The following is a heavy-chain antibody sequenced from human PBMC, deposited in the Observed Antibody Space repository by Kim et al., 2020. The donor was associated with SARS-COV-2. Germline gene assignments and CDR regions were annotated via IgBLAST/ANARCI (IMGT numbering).Heavy chain of an antibody. Sequence: ASVKVSCKVSGYTLTNLAMHWVRQAPGQGLEWMGGINADDGKTIYAQKFQGRVTMTGDTSADTAYMELSSLRSEDTAVYYCARASSSNWYVYWCRGDVV. CDR1: GYTLTNLA. CDR3: ARASSSNWYVY. J-gene: IGHJ5*01. V-gene: IGHV1-24*01. CDR2: INADDGKT. D-gene: IGHD2-2*01.